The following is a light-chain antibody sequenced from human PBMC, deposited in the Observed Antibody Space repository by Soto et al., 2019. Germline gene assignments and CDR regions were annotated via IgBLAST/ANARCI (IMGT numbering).Light chain of an antibody. V-gene: IGKV1D-16*01. CDR2: AAS. CDR3: QQSYSTPQT. Sequence: DIQMPQXPSAMSASVGDRVTITCRASQGISSSLAWYLQKPQTAPKSLIYAASSLQNGVPSRFSGSGSGTEFTLTISSLQPEDYGTYYCQQSYSTPQTFGQGTRLEIK. CDR1: QGISSS. J-gene: IGKJ5*01.